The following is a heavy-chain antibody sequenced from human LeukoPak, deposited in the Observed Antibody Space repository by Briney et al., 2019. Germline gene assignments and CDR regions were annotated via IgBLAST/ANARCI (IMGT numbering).Heavy chain of an antibody. Sequence: GESLKISCKGSGYSFTSYWISWVRQMPGKGLEWMGRIDPSDSYTNYSPSFQGHVTISADKSISTAYLQWSSLKASDTAMYYCARHVGITSASDYWGQGTLVTISS. V-gene: IGHV5-10-1*01. J-gene: IGHJ4*02. D-gene: IGHD1-26*01. CDR1: GYSFTSYW. CDR3: ARHVGITSASDY. CDR2: IDPSDSYT.